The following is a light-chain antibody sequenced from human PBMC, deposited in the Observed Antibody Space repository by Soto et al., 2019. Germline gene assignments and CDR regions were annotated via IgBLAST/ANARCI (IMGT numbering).Light chain of an antibody. CDR3: QHYDTSPWT. V-gene: IGKV3-20*01. CDR2: GAS. Sequence: EIVLTQSPGTLSLSPGERATLSCRASQSVSGSFLAWYQQKPGQAPRLLIYGASSRATGIPDRFSGSGSGTDVTITISRLEPEDFEVYFCQHYDTSPWTFGQGTKVDIK. CDR1: QSVSGSF. J-gene: IGKJ1*01.